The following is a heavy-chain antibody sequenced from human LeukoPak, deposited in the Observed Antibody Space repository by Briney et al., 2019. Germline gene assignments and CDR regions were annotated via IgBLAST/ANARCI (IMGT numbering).Heavy chain of an antibody. CDR2: IYTSGST. CDR3: ARGCGSTSCYHDAFDI. D-gene: IGHD2-2*01. Sequence: TASQTLSLTCTVSGGSISSGSYYWSWIRQPAGKGLEWIGRIYTSGSTYYNPSLKSRVTISVDTSKNQFSLKLSSVTAADTAVYYCARGCGSTSCYHDAFDIWGQGTMVTVSS. CDR1: GGSISSGSYY. J-gene: IGHJ3*02. V-gene: IGHV4-61*02.